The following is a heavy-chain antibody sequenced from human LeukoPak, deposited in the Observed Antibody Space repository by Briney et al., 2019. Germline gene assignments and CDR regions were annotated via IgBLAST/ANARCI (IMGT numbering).Heavy chain of an antibody. Sequence: VASVKVSCKASGYTFTSYDINWVRQATGQGLEWMGWMNPNSGNTGYAQKFQGRVTITRNTSISTAYMELSSLRSEDTAVYYCARGSYCSSTSCYTGYYHYYYMDVWGKGTTVTVSS. J-gene: IGHJ6*03. D-gene: IGHD2-2*02. CDR1: GYTFTSYD. CDR2: MNPNSGNT. V-gene: IGHV1-8*03. CDR3: ARGSYCSSTSCYTGYYHYYYMDV.